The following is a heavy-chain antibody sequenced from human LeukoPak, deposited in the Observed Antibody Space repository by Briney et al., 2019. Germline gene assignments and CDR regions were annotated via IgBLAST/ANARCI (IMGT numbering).Heavy chain of an antibody. Sequence: GGSLRLSCAASGFTFSTYGMHWVRQAPGKGLEWVAVISYHGSSQYYADSVKGRFTISRDNSKNTLYVQMNSLRAEDTAVFYCARNGQGSFFDYWGQGTLVTVSS. CDR2: ISYHGSSQ. CDR1: GFTFSTYG. D-gene: IGHD2-8*01. CDR3: ARNGQGSFFDY. V-gene: IGHV3-30*03. J-gene: IGHJ4*02.